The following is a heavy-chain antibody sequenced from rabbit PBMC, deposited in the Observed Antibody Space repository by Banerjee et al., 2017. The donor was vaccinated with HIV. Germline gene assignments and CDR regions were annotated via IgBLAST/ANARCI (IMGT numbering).Heavy chain of an antibody. CDR2: INTSTGNT. J-gene: IGHJ4*01. CDR3: ARGVDGRSGSDL. Sequence: QEQLEESGGDLVKPEGSLTLTCTASGFDFSSYGVSWVRQAPGKGLEWIGYINTSTGNTVYASWAKGRFTISKTSSTTVTLQMTSLTAADTATYFCARGVDGRSGSDLWGPGTLVTVS. V-gene: IGHV1S45*01. CDR1: GFDFSSYG. D-gene: IGHD1-1*01.